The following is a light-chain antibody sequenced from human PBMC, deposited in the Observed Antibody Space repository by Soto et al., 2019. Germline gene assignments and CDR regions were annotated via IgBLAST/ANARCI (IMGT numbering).Light chain of an antibody. CDR2: EVS. CDR3: YSYTTSSTMV. Sequence: QAVLTQPASVSGSPGHSITISCTGTSSDIGGYNFVSWYQQHPGKAPKLMIYEVSNRPSGVSNRFSGSKSGNTASLTISGLQAEEEADYYCYSYTTSSTMVFGGGTKVTVL. V-gene: IGLV2-14*01. J-gene: IGLJ2*01. CDR1: SSDIGGYNF.